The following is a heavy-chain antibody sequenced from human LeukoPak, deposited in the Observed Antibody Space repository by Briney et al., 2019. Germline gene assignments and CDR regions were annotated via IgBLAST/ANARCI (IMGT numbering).Heavy chain of an antibody. V-gene: IGHV4-34*01. Sequence: PSETLSLTCAVYGGSFSGYYWSWIRQPPGKGLEWIGEINHSGSTNYNLSLKSRVTISVDTSKNQFSLKLSSVTAADTAVYYCARGRKEVVAATPPRINWFDPWGQGTLVTVSS. D-gene: IGHD2-15*01. J-gene: IGHJ5*02. CDR3: ARGRKEVVAATPPRINWFDP. CDR1: GGSFSGYY. CDR2: INHSGST.